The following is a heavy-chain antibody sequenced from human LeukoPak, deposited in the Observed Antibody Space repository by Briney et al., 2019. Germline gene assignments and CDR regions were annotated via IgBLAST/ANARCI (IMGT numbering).Heavy chain of an antibody. J-gene: IGHJ4*02. CDR1: GGTFSSYA. D-gene: IGHD3-9*01. CDR2: IIPIFGTA. CDR3: ARPRRGAFDI. Sequence: VASVKVSCKASGGTFSSYAISWVRQAPGQGLEWMGGIIPIFGTANYAQKFQGRVTITADESTSTAYMELSSLRSEDTAVYYCARPRRGAFDIWGQGTLVTVSS. V-gene: IGHV1-69*01.